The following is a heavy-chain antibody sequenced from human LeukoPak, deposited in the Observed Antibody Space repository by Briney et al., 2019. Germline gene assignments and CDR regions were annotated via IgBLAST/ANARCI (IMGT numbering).Heavy chain of an antibody. CDR1: GGSVSSGSYY. J-gene: IGHJ4*02. CDR2: IYYSGST. D-gene: IGHD6-13*01. V-gene: IGHV4-61*01. Sequence: SETLSLTCTVSGGSVSSGSYYWSWIRQPPGKGLEWIGYIYYSGSTNYNPSLKSRVTISVDTSKNQFSLKLSSVTAADTAVYYCATRYSSSWYVVHYFDYWGQGTLVTVSS. CDR3: ATRYSSSWYVVHYFDY.